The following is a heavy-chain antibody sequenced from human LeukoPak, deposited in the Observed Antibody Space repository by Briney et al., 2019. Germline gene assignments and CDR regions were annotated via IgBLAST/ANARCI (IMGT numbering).Heavy chain of an antibody. Sequence: SVKVSCKASGGTFSSYAISWVRQAPGQGLEWMGGIIPIFCTANYAQKFQGRVTITADESTSTAYMELSSLRSEDTAVYYCATYVDIVATITGDWYYFDYWGQGTLVTVSS. CDR3: ATYVDIVATITGDWYYFDY. D-gene: IGHD5-12*01. CDR2: IIPIFCTA. V-gene: IGHV1-69*13. CDR1: GGTFSSYA. J-gene: IGHJ4*02.